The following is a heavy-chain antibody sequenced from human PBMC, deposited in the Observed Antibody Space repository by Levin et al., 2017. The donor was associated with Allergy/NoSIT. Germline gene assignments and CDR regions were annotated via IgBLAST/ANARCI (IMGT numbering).Heavy chain of an antibody. Sequence: SQTLSLTCAVDGGSFSDSYWSWIRQPPGKGLEWIGEINHSGSTNYNPSLKSRVSISVDTSQNQFSLKLSSVTAADTAVYYCARGRNYDFWSGYYSGGDYWGQGTLVTVSS. D-gene: IGHD3-3*01. CDR1: GGSFSDSY. J-gene: IGHJ4*02. CDR3: ARGRNYDFWSGYYSGGDY. V-gene: IGHV4-34*01. CDR2: INHSGST.